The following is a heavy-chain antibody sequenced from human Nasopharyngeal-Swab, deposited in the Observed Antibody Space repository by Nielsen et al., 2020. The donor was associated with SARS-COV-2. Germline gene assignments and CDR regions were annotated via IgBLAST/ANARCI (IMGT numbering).Heavy chain of an antibody. CDR3: ARDGLAAAGYYYYYYGMDV. D-gene: IGHD6-13*01. CDR2: TYYRSKWYN. V-gene: IGHV6-1*01. J-gene: IGHJ6*02. Sequence: WIRQSPSRGLEWLGRTYYRSKWYNDYAVSVKSRITINPDTSKNQFSLQLNSVTPEDTAVYYCARDGLAAAGYYYYYYGMDVWGQGTTVTVSS.